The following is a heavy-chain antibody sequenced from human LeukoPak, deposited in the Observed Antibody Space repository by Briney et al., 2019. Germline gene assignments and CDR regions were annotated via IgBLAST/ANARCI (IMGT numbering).Heavy chain of an antibody. J-gene: IGHJ4*02. Sequence: PGGSLRLSCAASGFTFSSYSMNWVRQAPGMGLEWVSSISSSSSYIYYADSVKGRFTISRDNAKNSLYLQMNSLRAEDTAVYYCARDPGYDILTGSDYWGQGTLVTVSS. V-gene: IGHV3-21*01. CDR2: ISSSSSYI. CDR1: GFTFSSYS. D-gene: IGHD3-9*01. CDR3: ARDPGYDILTGSDY.